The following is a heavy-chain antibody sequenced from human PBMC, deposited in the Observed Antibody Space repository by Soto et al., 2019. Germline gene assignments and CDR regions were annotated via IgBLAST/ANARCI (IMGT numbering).Heavy chain of an antibody. CDR2: IKQDGSEK. J-gene: IGHJ5*02. CDR3: ATAGGSGWPDYNWFDP. CDR1: GFTFSIFW. Sequence: EVQLVESGGGLVQPGGSLRLSCAASGFTFSIFWMTWVRQAPGKGLEWVANIKQDGSEKNYVDSVKGRFTISRDNAKNSLYLQMNSRRAEDTAVYYCATAGGSGWPDYNWFDPWGQGTLVTVSS. V-gene: IGHV3-7*05. D-gene: IGHD6-19*01.